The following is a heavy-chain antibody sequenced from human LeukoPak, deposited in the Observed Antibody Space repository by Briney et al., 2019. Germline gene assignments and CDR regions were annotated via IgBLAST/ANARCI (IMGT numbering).Heavy chain of an antibody. V-gene: IGHV4-59*08. D-gene: IGHD3-10*01. CDR1: GDSISSYY. CDR2: IYYSGST. Sequence: SETLSLTCTVSGDSISSYYWSWTRQPPGKGLDWIGCIYYSGSTNYNRSLESRATISVDTSKNQFSVKLSSVTAADTVVYYCARHYPYGSGSYSPFYFDYWGQGTLVTVSS. J-gene: IGHJ4*02. CDR3: ARHYPYGSGSYSPFYFDY.